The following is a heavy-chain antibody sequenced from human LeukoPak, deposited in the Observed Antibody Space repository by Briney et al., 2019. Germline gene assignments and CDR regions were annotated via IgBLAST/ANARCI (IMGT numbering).Heavy chain of an antibody. J-gene: IGHJ4*02. Sequence: PGRSLRLSCAASGFTFSSYAMSWVRQAPGKGLEWVSLISGSGGSTYYADSVKGRFTISRDNSKNTLFLQMNSLRAEDTAVYYCAREGPYYYGSGSYYINFFDYWGQGTLVTVSS. V-gene: IGHV3-23*01. CDR2: ISGSGGST. D-gene: IGHD3-10*01. CDR3: AREGPYYYGSGSYYINFFDY. CDR1: GFTFSSYA.